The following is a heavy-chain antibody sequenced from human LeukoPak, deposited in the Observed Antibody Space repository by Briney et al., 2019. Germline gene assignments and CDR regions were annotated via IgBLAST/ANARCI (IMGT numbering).Heavy chain of an antibody. CDR3: EKLDYFDTH. V-gene: IGHV3-23*01. CDR1: GFTFSSYA. Sequence: PGGSLRLSYAASGFTFSSYAISWVRQAPGKGLEWVSSITGSSASTYYADSVKGRFTIYRDNSKNTLYLQMNSLRAEDTAVHFCEKLDYFDTHWGQGSLVTVSS. CDR2: ITGSSAST. D-gene: IGHD3-22*01. J-gene: IGHJ4*02.